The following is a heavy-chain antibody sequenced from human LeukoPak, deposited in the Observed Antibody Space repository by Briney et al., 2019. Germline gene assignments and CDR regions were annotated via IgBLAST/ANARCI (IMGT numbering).Heavy chain of an antibody. CDR1: GFTFSSYS. D-gene: IGHD3-10*01. Sequence: GGSLRLSCAASGFTFSSYSMNWVRQAPGKGLEWVSFITSSSSYIYYADSVKGRFTISRDNAKNSLYLQMNSLRAEDTAVYYCARGEYGSGSYHIDSWGQGTLVTVSS. CDR2: ITSSSSYI. J-gene: IGHJ4*02. CDR3: ARGEYGSGSYHIDS. V-gene: IGHV3-21*01.